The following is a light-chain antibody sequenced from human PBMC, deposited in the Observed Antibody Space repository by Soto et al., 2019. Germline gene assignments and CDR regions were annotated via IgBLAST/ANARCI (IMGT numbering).Light chain of an antibody. Sequence: EIVLTQSPGTLSLSPGERATLSCRANQSVSSAYLAWYQQKPGQAPWLLISGASIRATGIPERFSGSGSGTDFTLTISRLEPEDSAVYYCQQYGSSPPYTFGQGTKLEIK. CDR1: QSVSSAY. CDR3: QQYGSSPPYT. V-gene: IGKV3-20*01. J-gene: IGKJ2*01. CDR2: GAS.